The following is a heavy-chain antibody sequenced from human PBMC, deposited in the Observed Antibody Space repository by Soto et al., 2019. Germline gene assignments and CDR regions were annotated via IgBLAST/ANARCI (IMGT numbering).Heavy chain of an antibody. Sequence: GGSLRLSCAASGFTFDDYAMHWVRQAPGKGLEWVSGISWNSGSIGYADSVKGRFTISRDNAKNSLYLQMNSLRAEDTALYYCAKDIDGGGIFGVVSDSSGAFDIWGQGTMVTVSS. CDR1: GFTFDDYA. V-gene: IGHV3-9*01. D-gene: IGHD3-3*01. CDR3: AKDIDGGGIFGVVSDSSGAFDI. J-gene: IGHJ3*02. CDR2: ISWNSGSI.